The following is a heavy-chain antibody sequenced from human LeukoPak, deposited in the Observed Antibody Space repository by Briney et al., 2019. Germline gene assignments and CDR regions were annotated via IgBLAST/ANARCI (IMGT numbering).Heavy chain of an antibody. J-gene: IGHJ4*02. D-gene: IGHD3-16*01. Sequence: GGTLRLLCAASRLMFNTYWMSWVRHPPGKGLEWGANIKEDGSEKSYTDSVKVRFTISRDNAKNSLYLQMNNLRGEETAVYYCAREGVGDCNSIDYWGQGTLVTVSS. CDR2: IKEDGSEK. CDR1: RLMFNTYW. CDR3: AREGVGDCNSIDY. V-gene: IGHV3-7*01.